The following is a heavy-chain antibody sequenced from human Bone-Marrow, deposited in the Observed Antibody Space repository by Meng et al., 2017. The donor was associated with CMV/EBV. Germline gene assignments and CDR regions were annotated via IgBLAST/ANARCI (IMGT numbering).Heavy chain of an antibody. J-gene: IGHJ5*02. CDR2: IIPILGIA. CDR1: GGTFSSYA. D-gene: IGHD3-16*01. V-gene: IGHV1-69*10. Sequence: SVKVSCKASGGTFSSYAISWVRQAPGQGLEWMGGIIPILGIANYAQKFQGRVTMTRDTSISTAYMELSRLRSDGTAVYYCARSYDYVWGFDPWGQGTLVTVSS. CDR3: ARSYDYVWGFDP.